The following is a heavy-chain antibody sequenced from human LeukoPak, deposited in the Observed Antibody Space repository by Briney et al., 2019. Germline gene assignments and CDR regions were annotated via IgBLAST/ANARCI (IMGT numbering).Heavy chain of an antibody. CDR2: ITGSGGST. Sequence: PGGSLRLSCAASGFTFSTYAMSWVRQAPGKGLEWVSAITGSGGSTYYADSVKGRFTISRDNSKNTLYLQMNSLRTEDTAMYYCAKHHREDYYDTSGRFDYWGQGTLVTVSS. D-gene: IGHD3-22*01. V-gene: IGHV3-23*01. CDR1: GFTFSTYA. CDR3: AKHHREDYYDTSGRFDY. J-gene: IGHJ4*02.